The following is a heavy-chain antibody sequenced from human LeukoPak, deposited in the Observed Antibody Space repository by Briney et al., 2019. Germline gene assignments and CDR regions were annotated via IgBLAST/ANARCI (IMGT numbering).Heavy chain of an antibody. J-gene: IGHJ5*02. CDR2: INPSGGST. Sequence: ASVKVSCKASKYTFTSYYMHWVRQAPGQGLEWMGIINPSGGSTSYAQKFQGRVTMTRDTSTSTVYMELSSLRSEDTAVYYCARDRGLNWFDPWGQGTLVTVSS. V-gene: IGHV1-46*01. CDR3: ARDRGLNWFDP. D-gene: IGHD3-10*01. CDR1: KYTFTSYY.